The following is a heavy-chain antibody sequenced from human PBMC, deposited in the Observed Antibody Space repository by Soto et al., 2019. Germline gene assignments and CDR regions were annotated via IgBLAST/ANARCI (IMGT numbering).Heavy chain of an antibody. V-gene: IGHV3-23*01. CDR1: GFTFGICA. D-gene: IGHD6-13*01. CDR2: ISGSGGSI. J-gene: IGHJ4*02. CDR3: ARVAPEYSSTPRRFDF. Sequence: EVQLLESGGGLVQPGGSLRLSCAASGFTFGICAMSWVRQAPGKGLEWVSSISGSGGSIYYAHSVKGRFTISRDKTKNTLDLQMNSLRAEDTAVYHCARVAPEYSSTPRRFDFWGQGTLVTVSS.